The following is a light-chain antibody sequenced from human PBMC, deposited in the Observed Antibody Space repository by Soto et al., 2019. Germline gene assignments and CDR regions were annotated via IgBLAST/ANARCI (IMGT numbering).Light chain of an antibody. Sequence: QSVLTQPPSVSVAPGQKVTISCSGSSSNIGNNYISWYQQFPGTAPKLLIYDNDKRPSGIPDRFSGSKSGTSATLGITGLQTGDEADYYCGTWDSGLNVWVFGGGTKLTVL. CDR1: SSNIGNNY. V-gene: IGLV1-51*01. J-gene: IGLJ3*02. CDR2: DND. CDR3: GTWDSGLNVWV.